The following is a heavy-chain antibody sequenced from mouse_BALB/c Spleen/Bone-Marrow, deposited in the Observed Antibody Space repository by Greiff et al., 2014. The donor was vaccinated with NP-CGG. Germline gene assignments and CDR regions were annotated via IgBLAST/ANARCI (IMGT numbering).Heavy chain of an antibody. D-gene: IGHD2-3*01. CDR1: GYTFTRYW. CDR2: INPSNGRT. Sequence: VQLQESGAELVKPGASVKLSCKASGYTFTRYWMHWVKQRPGQGLEWIGEINPSNGRTNYNEKFKSKATLTVDKSSNTAYMQLSSLTSEDSAVYYCARWLLQYFDVWGAGTTVTVPS. V-gene: IGHV1S81*02. J-gene: IGHJ1*01. CDR3: ARWLLQYFDV.